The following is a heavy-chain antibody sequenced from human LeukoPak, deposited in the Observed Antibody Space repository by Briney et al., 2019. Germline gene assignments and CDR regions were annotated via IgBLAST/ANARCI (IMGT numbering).Heavy chain of an antibody. Sequence: GGSLRLSCAASGFTFSSYSMNWVRQAPGKGLEWVSYISSSGSTIYYADSVKGRFTISRDNAKNSLYLQMNSLRAEDTAVYYCARYLGGWYVNFDYWGQGTLVTVSS. D-gene: IGHD6-19*01. CDR3: ARYLGGWYVNFDY. CDR1: GFTFSSYS. CDR2: ISSSGSTI. V-gene: IGHV3-48*04. J-gene: IGHJ4*02.